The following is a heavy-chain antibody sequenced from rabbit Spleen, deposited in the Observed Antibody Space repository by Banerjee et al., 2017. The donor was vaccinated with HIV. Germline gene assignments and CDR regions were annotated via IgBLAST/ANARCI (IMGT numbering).Heavy chain of an antibody. V-gene: IGHV1S47*01. CDR2: IDPIFGAT. J-gene: IGHJ4*01. CDR1: GFDLSSYG. D-gene: IGHD1-1*01. CDR3: ARDPAYASSSGYYSL. Sequence: QEQLVESGGGLVQPGGSLKLSCKVSGFDLSSYGMSWVRQAPGKGLEWIGYIDPIFGATYYATLVNGRFTISSHNAQNTLYLQLNSLTAADTATYFCARDPAYASSSGYYSLWGPGTLVTVS.